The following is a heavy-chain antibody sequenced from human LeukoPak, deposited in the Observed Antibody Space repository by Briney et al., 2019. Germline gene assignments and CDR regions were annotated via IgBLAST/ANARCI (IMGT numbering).Heavy chain of an antibody. CDR3: AKGVMYCSSTSCYTANDAFDI. CDR2: ISGSGGST. Sequence: GGSLRLSCAASGFTFSSYAMTWVRQAPGKGLEWVSAISGSGGSTYYADSVKGRFTISRDNSKNTLYLQMNSLRAEDTAVYYCAKGVMYCSSTSCYTANDAFDIWGQGTMVTVSS. CDR1: GFTFSSYA. J-gene: IGHJ3*02. D-gene: IGHD2-2*02. V-gene: IGHV3-23*01.